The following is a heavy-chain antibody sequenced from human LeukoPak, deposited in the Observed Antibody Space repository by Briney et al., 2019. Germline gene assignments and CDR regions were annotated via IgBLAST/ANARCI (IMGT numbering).Heavy chain of an antibody. CDR3: AKVGRYYYDSSGYFDY. V-gene: IGHV3-30*18. J-gene: IGHJ4*02. D-gene: IGHD3-22*01. CDR1: GFTFSSYG. CDR2: ISYDGSNK. Sequence: SGGSLRLSCAASGFTFSSYGMHWVRQAPGKGLEWVAVISYDGSNKYYADSVKGRFTISRDNSKNTLYLQMNSLRAEDTAVYYCAKVGRYYYDSSGYFDYWGQGTLVTVCS.